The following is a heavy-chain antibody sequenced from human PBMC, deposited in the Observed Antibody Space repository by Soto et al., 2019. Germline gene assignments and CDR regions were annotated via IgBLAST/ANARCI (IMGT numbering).Heavy chain of an antibody. J-gene: IGHJ6*02. CDR1: GGSFSGYY. D-gene: IGHD3-10*01. V-gene: IGHV4-34*01. CDR3: ARVVLLWFGELRYYGTDV. CDR2: INHSGST. Sequence: SETLSLTCAVYGGSFSGYYWSWIRQPPGKGLEWIGEINHSGSTNYNPSLKSRVTISVDTSKNQFSLKLSSVTAADTAVYYCARVVLLWFGELRYYGTDVWGQGTTVTVSS.